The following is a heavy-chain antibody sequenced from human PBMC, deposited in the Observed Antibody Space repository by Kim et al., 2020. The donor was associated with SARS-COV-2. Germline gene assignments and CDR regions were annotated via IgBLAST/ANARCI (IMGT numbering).Heavy chain of an antibody. J-gene: IGHJ4*02. Sequence: YSDAVKGRFTISRDNAKNTLYLKMNSLRAEDTAVYYCARDLGSSSYYFDYWGQGTLVTVSS. V-gene: IGHV3-74*01. CDR3: ARDLGSSSYYFDY. D-gene: IGHD6-6*01.